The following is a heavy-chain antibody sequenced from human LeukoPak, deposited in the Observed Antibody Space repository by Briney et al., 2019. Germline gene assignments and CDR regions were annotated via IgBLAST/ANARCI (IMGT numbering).Heavy chain of an antibody. CDR2: ISGSGGST. D-gene: IGHD3-3*01. CDR3: AKDSTIFGVVYLGMDV. J-gene: IGHJ6*02. Sequence: GGSPRLSCAASGFTFSSYAMSWVRQAPGKGLEWVSAISGSGGSTYYADSVKGRFTISRDNSKNTLDLQMNSLRAEDTAVYYCAKDSTIFGVVYLGMDVWGQGTTVTVSS. CDR1: GFTFSSYA. V-gene: IGHV3-23*01.